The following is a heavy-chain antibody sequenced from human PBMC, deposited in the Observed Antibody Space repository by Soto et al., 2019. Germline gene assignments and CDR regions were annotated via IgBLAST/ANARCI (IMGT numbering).Heavy chain of an antibody. Sequence: EAPLLESGGQLVQPGGSLRLSCAASGFTFSTYTMNWVRQAPGKGLEWVAGIFPGGSTYYANSMKGRFTISRDHSQSSVFLQMSSLRDEDTAVYYCAKHRQPDGIWTFDLWGQGTLVTVSS. J-gene: IGHJ4*02. CDR1: GFTFSTYT. CDR3: AKHRQPDGIWTFDL. CDR2: IFPGGST. D-gene: IGHD3-9*01. V-gene: IGHV3-23*03.